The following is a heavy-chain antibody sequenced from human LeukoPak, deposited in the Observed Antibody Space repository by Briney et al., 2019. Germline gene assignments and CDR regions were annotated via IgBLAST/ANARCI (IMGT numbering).Heavy chain of an antibody. D-gene: IGHD3-16*01. V-gene: IGHV3-7*01. CDR1: GFTFSSYW. CDR3: AKPAYAGYYYYMDV. J-gene: IGHJ6*03. Sequence: GGSLRLSCAASGFTFSSYWMSWVRQAPGKGLEWVANIKQDGSEKYYVDSVKGRFTISRDNAKNSLYLQVNSLRVEDTAVYYCAKPAYAGYYYYMDVWGKGTTVTVSS. CDR2: IKQDGSEK.